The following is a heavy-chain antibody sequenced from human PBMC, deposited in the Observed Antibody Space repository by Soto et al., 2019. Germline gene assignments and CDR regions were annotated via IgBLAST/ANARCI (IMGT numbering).Heavy chain of an antibody. CDR2: IYYSGST. CDR1: GGSVSSGSYY. D-gene: IGHD3-22*01. V-gene: IGHV4-30-4*08. Sequence: SETLSLTCTVSGGSVSSGSYYWSWIRQPPGKGLEWIGYIYYSGSTYYNPSLKSRVTISVDTSKNQFSLKLSSVTAADTAVYYCAAYYYDSSGYSKVGDYWGQGTLVTVSS. CDR3: AAYYYDSSGYSKVGDY. J-gene: IGHJ4*02.